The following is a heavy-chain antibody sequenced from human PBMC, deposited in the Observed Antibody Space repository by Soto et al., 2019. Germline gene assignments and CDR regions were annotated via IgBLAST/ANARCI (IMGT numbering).Heavy chain of an antibody. D-gene: IGHD3-3*01. CDR2: INHSGST. CDR1: GGSFSGYY. CDR3: ARAPHYDFWSGYYTGYYFDY. J-gene: IGHJ4*02. Sequence: SETLSLTCAVYGGSFSGYYWSWIRQPPGKGLEWIGEINHSGSTNYNPSLKSRVTISVDTSKNQFSLKLSSVTAADTAVYYCARAPHYDFWSGYYTGYYFDYWGQGTLVTVSS. V-gene: IGHV4-34*01.